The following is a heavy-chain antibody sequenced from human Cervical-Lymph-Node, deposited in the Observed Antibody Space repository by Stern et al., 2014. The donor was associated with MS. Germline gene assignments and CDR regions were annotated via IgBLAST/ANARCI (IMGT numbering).Heavy chain of an antibody. Sequence: VQLGESGAEVKKPGSSVKVSCTASGGSFSYYAINWVRQAPGQGPEWMGGIIPIVGTANYAQKFQGRVTITADESTSTAYMELSSLRSEDTAVYYCARDRRHYDTSGGYYFDSWGQGTLVTVSS. V-gene: IGHV1-69*01. D-gene: IGHD3-22*01. CDR2: IIPIVGTA. J-gene: IGHJ4*02. CDR3: ARDRRHYDTSGGYYFDS. CDR1: GGSFSYYA.